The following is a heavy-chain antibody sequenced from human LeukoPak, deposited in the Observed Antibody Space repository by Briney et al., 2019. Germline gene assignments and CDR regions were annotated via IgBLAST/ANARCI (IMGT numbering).Heavy chain of an antibody. CDR1: GGSISSYY. V-gene: IGHV4-59*01. D-gene: IGHD2-15*01. J-gene: IGHJ6*03. Sequence: SETLSLTCTVSGGSISSYYWGWIRQPPGKGLEWIGYIYYSGSTNYNPSLKRRVTISVDTSKNQFSLKLSSVTAADTAVYYCARTTEGYCRGRSCYSYYYMDVWGKGTTVTVSS. CDR3: ARTTEGYCRGRSCYSYYYMDV. CDR2: IYYSGST.